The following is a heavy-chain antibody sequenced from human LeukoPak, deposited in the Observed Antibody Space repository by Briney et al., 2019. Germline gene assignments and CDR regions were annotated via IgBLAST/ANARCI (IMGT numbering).Heavy chain of an antibody. J-gene: IGHJ5*02. CDR3: ARDVPHNWFDT. V-gene: IGHV3-74*01. CDR2: INSDGGGA. Sequence: GGSLRLSCAASGLTFGNNWMHWVRHGPGKGLVWISRINSDGGGAIYADSVKGRFTVSRDNAKNTLYLQMNSLRAEDTAVYYCARDVPHNWFDTWGQGTLVTVSS. CDR1: GLTFGNNW.